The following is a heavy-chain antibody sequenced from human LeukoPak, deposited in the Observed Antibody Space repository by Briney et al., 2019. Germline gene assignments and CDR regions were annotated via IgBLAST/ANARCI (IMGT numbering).Heavy chain of an antibody. V-gene: IGHV4-39*02. D-gene: IGHD3-10*01. CDR1: GGSISSSSYY. CDR2: IYYSGST. J-gene: IGHJ3*02. Sequence: PSETLSLTCTASGGSISSSSYYWGWIRQPPGKGLEWIGSIYYSGSTYYNPSLKSRVTISADTSKNQFSLKLSSVTAADTAVYYCAREKGASSGSLFLVAFDIWGQGTMVTVSS. CDR3: AREKGASSGSLFLVAFDI.